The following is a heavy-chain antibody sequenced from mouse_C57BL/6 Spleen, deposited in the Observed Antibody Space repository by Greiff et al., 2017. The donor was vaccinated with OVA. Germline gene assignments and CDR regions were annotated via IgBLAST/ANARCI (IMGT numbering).Heavy chain of an antibody. CDR2: ISSGGDYI. Sequence: LMESGEGLVKPGGSLKLSCAASGFTFSSYAMSWVRQTPEKRLEWVAYISSGGDYIYYADTVKGRFTISRDNARNTLYLQMSSLKSEDTAMYYCTRDRDDYYFDYWGQGTTLTVSS. J-gene: IGHJ2*01. V-gene: IGHV5-9-1*02. CDR1: GFTFSSYA. CDR3: TRDRDDYYFDY. D-gene: IGHD2-4*01.